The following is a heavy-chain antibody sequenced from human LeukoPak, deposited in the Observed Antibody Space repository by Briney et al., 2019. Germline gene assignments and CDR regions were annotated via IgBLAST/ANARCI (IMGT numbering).Heavy chain of an antibody. D-gene: IGHD3-10*01. Sequence: ASVKVSCKTSGFTFTNYAIHWVRQAPGQGLEWMGWINPNSGGTNYAQKFQGWVTMTRDTSISTAYMELSRLRSDDTAVYYCARDRGSGSYYNSHYGMDVWGQGTTVTVFS. CDR2: INPNSGGT. CDR3: ARDRGSGSYYNSHYGMDV. V-gene: IGHV1-2*04. CDR1: GFTFTNYA. J-gene: IGHJ6*02.